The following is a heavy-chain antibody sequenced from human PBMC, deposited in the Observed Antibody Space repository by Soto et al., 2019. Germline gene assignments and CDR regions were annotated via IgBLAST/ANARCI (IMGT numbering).Heavy chain of an antibody. CDR1: GYTFTSYA. CDR2: INAGNGNT. Sequence: ASVKVSCKASGYTFTSYAMHWVRQAPGQRLEWMGWINAGNGNTKYSQKFQGRVTITRDTSASTAYMELSSLRSEDTAVYYCAREGGDGYNYVNWFDPWGQGTLVTVSS. D-gene: IGHD5-12*01. V-gene: IGHV1-3*01. J-gene: IGHJ5*02. CDR3: AREGGDGYNYVNWFDP.